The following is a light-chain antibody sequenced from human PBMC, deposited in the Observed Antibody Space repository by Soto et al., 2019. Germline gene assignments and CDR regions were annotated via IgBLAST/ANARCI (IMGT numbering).Light chain of an antibody. J-gene: IGKJ3*01. CDR3: QQFNSYSFT. Sequence: AIQLTQSPSSLSASVRDRVTITCRASQGISSALAWYQQKPGKAPKLLIYDASSLESGVPSRFSGSGSGTDFTLTISSLQPEDFATYYCQQFNSYSFTFGPGTKVDIK. CDR1: QGISSA. CDR2: DAS. V-gene: IGKV1-13*02.